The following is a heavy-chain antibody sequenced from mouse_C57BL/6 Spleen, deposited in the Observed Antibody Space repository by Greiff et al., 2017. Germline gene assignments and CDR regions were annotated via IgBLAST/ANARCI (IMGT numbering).Heavy chain of an antibody. CDR1: GYTFTSYW. CDR3: ARRATVVATDVGY. D-gene: IGHD1-1*01. CDR2: IHPNSGST. Sequence: QVQLQQPGAELVKPGASVKLSCKASGYTFTSYWMHWVKQRPGQGLEWIGMIHPNSGSTNYNEKFKSKATLTVDKSSSTAYMQLSSLTSEDSAVYYRARRATVVATDVGYLGQGNTLTGSS. J-gene: IGHJ2*01. V-gene: IGHV1-64*01.